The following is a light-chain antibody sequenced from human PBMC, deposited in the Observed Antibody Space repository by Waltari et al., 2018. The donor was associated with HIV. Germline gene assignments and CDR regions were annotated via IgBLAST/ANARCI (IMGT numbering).Light chain of an antibody. Sequence: EIVLTQSPATLSLSPGERATLSCRASQSIATYLAWYQHKSGQPPRLLMSHASTRATGIPARFSGSGSGTDFTLTISSLEPEDFAIYYCQQRAISPGTFGHGTRLDIK. CDR1: QSIATY. J-gene: IGKJ5*01. CDR2: HAS. CDR3: QQRAISPGT. V-gene: IGKV3-11*01.